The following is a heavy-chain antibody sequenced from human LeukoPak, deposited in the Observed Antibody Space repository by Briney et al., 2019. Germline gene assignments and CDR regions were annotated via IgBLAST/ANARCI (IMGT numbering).Heavy chain of an antibody. D-gene: IGHD2-15*01. J-gene: IGHJ4*02. CDR3: ARTLRGYSDY. V-gene: IGHV4-34*01. Sequence: SETLSLTCAVYGVSFSGYYWSWIHQPPGKGLEWIGEINHSGSTNYNPSLKSRVTISVDTSKNQFSLKLSSVTAADTAVYYCARTLRGYSDYWGQGTLVTVSS. CDR1: GVSFSGYY. CDR2: INHSGST.